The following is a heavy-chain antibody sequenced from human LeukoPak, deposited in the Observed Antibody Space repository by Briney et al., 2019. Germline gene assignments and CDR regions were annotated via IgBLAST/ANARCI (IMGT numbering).Heavy chain of an antibody. CDR1: GYTFTGYY. CDR2: INSGDT. J-gene: IGHJ4*02. D-gene: IGHD2-2*01. Sequence: ASVKVSCKASGYTFTGYYIHWVRQAPGQGLEWMGWINSGDTNYAQKFQGRVTMTRDTSISTAYMELSRLRSDDTAVYYCARDVGEYCSSTNCYASDYWGQGTLVTVSS. CDR3: ARDVGEYCSSTNCYASDY. V-gene: IGHV1-2*02.